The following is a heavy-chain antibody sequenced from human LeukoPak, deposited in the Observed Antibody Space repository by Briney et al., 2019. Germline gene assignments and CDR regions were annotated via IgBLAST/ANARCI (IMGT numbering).Heavy chain of an antibody. CDR2: IYYSGST. CDR1: GGSISSYY. CDR3: AGDDSSGYYYFFDY. V-gene: IGHV4-39*07. J-gene: IGHJ4*02. D-gene: IGHD3-22*01. Sequence: PSETLSLTCTVSGGSISSYYWGWIRQPPGKGLEWIGSIYYSGSTYYNPSLKSRVTISVDTSKNQFSLKLSSVTAADTAVYYCAGDDSSGYYYFFDYWGQGTLVTVSS.